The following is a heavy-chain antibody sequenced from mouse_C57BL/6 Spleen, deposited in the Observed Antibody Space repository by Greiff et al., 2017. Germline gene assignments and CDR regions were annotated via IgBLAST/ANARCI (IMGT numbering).Heavy chain of an antibody. V-gene: IGHV1-55*01. D-gene: IGHD2-5*01. Sequence: VQLQQPGAELVKPGASVKMSCKASGYTFTSYWITWVKQRPGQGLEWIGDIYPGSGSANYNEKFKSKATLTVDTSSSTAYMQLSSLTSEDSAVYYCARPYYSNYVYFDVWGTGTTVTVSS. CDR3: ARPYYSNYVYFDV. J-gene: IGHJ1*03. CDR2: IYPGSGSA. CDR1: GYTFTSYW.